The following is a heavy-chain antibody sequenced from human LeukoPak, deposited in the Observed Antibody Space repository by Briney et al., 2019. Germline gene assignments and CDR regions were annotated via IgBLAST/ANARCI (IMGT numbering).Heavy chain of an antibody. CDR3: ARRGVIARRTQYCSGGSCYSDPYDY. V-gene: IGHV4-34*01. Sequence: PSETLSLTCAVYGGSFSGYYWSWIRQPPGKGLEWIGEINHSGSINYNPSLKSRVTISVDTSKNQFSLKLSSVTAADTAVYYCARRGVIARRTQYCSGGSCYSDPYDYWGQGTLVTVSS. CDR1: GGSFSGYY. J-gene: IGHJ4*02. CDR2: INHSGSI. D-gene: IGHD2-15*01.